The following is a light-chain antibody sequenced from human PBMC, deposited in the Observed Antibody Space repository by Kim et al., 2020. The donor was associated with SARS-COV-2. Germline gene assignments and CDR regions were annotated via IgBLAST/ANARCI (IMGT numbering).Light chain of an antibody. CDR3: QAWDSSTAV. CDR1: KLGHKY. V-gene: IGLV3-1*01. J-gene: IGLJ3*02. Sequence: YELTQPPSVSVSPGQTASITCSGDKLGHKYASWYQQKPGQSPVLVIYQDSKRPSGIPERFSGSNSGNTATLTISGTQAMDEADYYCQAWDSSTAVFGGGTQLTVL. CDR2: QDS.